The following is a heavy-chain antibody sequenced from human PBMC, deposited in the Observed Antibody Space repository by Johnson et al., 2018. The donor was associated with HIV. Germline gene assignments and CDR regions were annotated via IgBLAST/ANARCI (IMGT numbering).Heavy chain of an antibody. Sequence: QVQLVESGGGLVKPGGSLRLSCAASGFTFSDYYMSWIRQAPGKGLEWVAVISYDGSNKYYADSVKGRFTISRDNSKNTLYLQMNSLRVEDTAVYYCAKESSSGWDPISFDIWGQGTMVTVSS. CDR2: ISYDGSNK. J-gene: IGHJ3*02. D-gene: IGHD6-19*01. CDR3: AKESSSGWDPISFDI. V-gene: IGHV3-30*18. CDR1: GFTFSDYY.